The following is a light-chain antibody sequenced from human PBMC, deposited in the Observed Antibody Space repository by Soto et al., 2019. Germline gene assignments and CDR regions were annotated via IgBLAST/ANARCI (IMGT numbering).Light chain of an antibody. Sequence: DIQLTQSPSFLSASVGDRVTITCRASQGISSYLAWYQQKPGKAPKLLIYAASTVQSGVPSRFSGRGSGTEFTLTISSLQPEDFATYYCQQLNSYPAFGGGTKVEIK. CDR2: AAS. CDR1: QGISSY. J-gene: IGKJ4*01. CDR3: QQLNSYPA. V-gene: IGKV1-9*01.